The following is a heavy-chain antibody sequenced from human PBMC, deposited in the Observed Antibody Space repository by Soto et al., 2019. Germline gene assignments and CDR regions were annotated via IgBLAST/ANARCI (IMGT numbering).Heavy chain of an antibody. D-gene: IGHD3-10*01. J-gene: IGHJ6*02. CDR3: AKPLWFGELLSIRTVYGMDV. CDR2: ISGSGGST. Sequence: PGGCLRLSCSASGFTFSSYAMSWVRQAPGKGLEWVSAISGSGGSTYYADSVKGRFTISRDNSKNTLYLQMNSLRAEDTAVYYCAKPLWFGELLSIRTVYGMDVWGQGTTVTVSS. CDR1: GFTFSSYA. V-gene: IGHV3-23*01.